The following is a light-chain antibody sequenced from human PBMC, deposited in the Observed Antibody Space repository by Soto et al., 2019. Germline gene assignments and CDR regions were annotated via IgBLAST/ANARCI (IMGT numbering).Light chain of an antibody. V-gene: IGKV3-11*01. CDR3: QQRSNWPLT. Sequence: EIVLTQSPATLSLSPGERATLSCRASQSVRSYLAWYQQKAGQAPRLLIYDASNRTTGIPARFSGSGSGTDFNLTISSLEPEDFAVYYCQQRSNWPLTFGGGTKVEIK. CDR1: QSVRSY. CDR2: DAS. J-gene: IGKJ4*01.